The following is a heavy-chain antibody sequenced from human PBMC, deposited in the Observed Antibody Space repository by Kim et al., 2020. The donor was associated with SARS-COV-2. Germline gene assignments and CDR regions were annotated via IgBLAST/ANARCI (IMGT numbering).Heavy chain of an antibody. Sequence: GGSLRLSCAASGFTFSSYGMHWVRQAPGKGLEWVAVVSNDGSNRNKYEADSMKGRFTISRDNSKNTLYLQMNSLRADDTAVYYCAKSSYSRDGHFDYWGQGTLVTVSS. J-gene: IGHJ4*02. CDR2: VSNDGSNRNK. D-gene: IGHD4-4*01. CDR3: AKSSYSRDGHFDY. CDR1: GFTFSSYG. V-gene: IGHV3-30*18.